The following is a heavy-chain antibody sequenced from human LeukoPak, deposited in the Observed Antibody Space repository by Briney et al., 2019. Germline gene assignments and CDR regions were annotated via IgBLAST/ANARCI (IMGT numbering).Heavy chain of an antibody. CDR1: GGSISSSSYY. V-gene: IGHV4-39*01. J-gene: IGHJ4*02. CDR2: IYYSGST. Sequence: SETLSLTCTVSGGSISSSSYYWGWIRQPPGKGLEWIGSIYYSGSTYYNPSLKSRVTISVNTSKNQFSLKLSSVTAADTAVYYCARLEGLYGDPQQFFDYWGQGTLVTVSS. D-gene: IGHD4-17*01. CDR3: ARLEGLYGDPQQFFDY.